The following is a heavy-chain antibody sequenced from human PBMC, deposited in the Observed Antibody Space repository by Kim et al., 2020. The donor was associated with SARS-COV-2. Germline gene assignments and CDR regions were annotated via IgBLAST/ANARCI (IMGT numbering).Heavy chain of an antibody. CDR1: GFTFYNYG. CDR2: ISSDATNK. CDR3: AKASTTFVSFYFDY. Sequence: GGSLRLSCAASGFTFYNYGMHWVRQAPGKGLEWVAVISSDATNKYYADSVKGRFTISRDYSENTVYLQMNSLRAEDTAVYYCAKASTTFVSFYFDYWGQG. J-gene: IGHJ4*02. V-gene: IGHV3-30*18. D-gene: IGHD1-26*01.